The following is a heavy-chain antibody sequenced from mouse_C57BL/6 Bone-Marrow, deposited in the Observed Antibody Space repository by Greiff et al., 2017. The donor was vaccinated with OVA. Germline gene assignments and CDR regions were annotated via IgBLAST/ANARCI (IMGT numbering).Heavy chain of an antibody. Sequence: QVQLQQSGAELVRPGTSVKVSCKASGYAFTNYLIAWVKQRPGQGLEWIGVINPGSGGTNYNEKVKGKATLTADKSSSTAYLQLSSLTSEDSAVYCCARFVIYYDYLCDYWGQGTTLTVSS. CDR3: ARFVIYYDYLCDY. CDR2: INPGSGGT. D-gene: IGHD2-4*01. V-gene: IGHV1-54*01. J-gene: IGHJ2*01. CDR1: GYAFTNYL.